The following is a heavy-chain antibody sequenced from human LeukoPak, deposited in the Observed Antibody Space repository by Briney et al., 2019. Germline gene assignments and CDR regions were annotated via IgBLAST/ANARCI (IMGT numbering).Heavy chain of an antibody. Sequence: ASVKVSCKASGGTFSSYAISWVRQAPGQGLEWMGGIIPIFGTANYAQKFQGRVTITADKSTSTAYMELSSLRSEDTAVYYCAKEIWPTVTTPGHTYFDYWGQGALVTVSS. CDR2: IIPIFGTA. CDR1: GGTFSSYA. CDR3: AKEIWPTVTTPGHTYFDY. V-gene: IGHV1-69*06. D-gene: IGHD4-17*01. J-gene: IGHJ4*02.